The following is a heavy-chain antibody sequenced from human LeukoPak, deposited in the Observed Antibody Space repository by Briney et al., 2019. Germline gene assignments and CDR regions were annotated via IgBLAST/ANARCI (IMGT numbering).Heavy chain of an antibody. V-gene: IGHV3-21*04. J-gene: IGHJ4*02. CDR1: GFTFSIYA. D-gene: IGHD6-13*01. Sequence: GGSLRLSCAASGFTFSIYALSWVRQAPGTGLEWVSSISSSGSYIYYADSLKGRFTVSRDNARKSLYLQMNSLRPEDTAVYYCARGQQTSYGSQGTLVTVSS. CDR3: ARGQQTSY. CDR2: ISSSGSYI.